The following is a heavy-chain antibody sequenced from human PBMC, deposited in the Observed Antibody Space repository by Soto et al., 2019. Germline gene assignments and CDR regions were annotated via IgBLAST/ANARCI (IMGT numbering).Heavy chain of an antibody. CDR1: GFTFSGSA. CDR2: IRSKANSYAT. Sequence: GGSLRLSCAASGFTFSGSAMHWVRQASGKGLEWVGRIRSKANSYATAYAASVKGRFTISRDDSKNTAYLQMNSLKTEDTAVEDGTRPGTSSSTDYWGKGTLVTVAS. CDR3: TRPGTSSSTDY. D-gene: IGHD6-6*01. J-gene: IGHJ4*02. V-gene: IGHV3-73*01.